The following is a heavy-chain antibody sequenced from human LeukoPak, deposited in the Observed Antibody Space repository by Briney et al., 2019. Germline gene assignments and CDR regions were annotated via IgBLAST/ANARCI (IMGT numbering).Heavy chain of an antibody. CDR2: ISYDGSNK. D-gene: IGHD6-19*01. CDR1: GFIVSNNF. V-gene: IGHV3-30*03. Sequence: PGGSLRLSCAASGFIVSNNFMSWVRQAPGKGLEWVAVISYDGSNKYYADSVKGRFTISRDNSKNTLYLQMNSLRAEDTAVYYCARDRSDLFDIWGQGTMVTVSS. CDR3: ARDRSDLFDI. J-gene: IGHJ3*02.